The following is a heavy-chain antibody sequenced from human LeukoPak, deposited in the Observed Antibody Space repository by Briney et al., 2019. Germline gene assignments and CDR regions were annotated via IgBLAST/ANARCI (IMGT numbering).Heavy chain of an antibody. J-gene: IGHJ4*02. D-gene: IGHD1-7*01. V-gene: IGHV1-2*02. Sequence: GASVKVSCKASGYTYTGYYMRWVRQAPGQGLEWMGWINPNSGGTNYAQKFQGRVTMTRDTSISTAYMELSRLRSDDTAVYYCASAPPASGITGTTLPFDYWGQGTLVTVSS. CDR1: GYTYTGYY. CDR2: INPNSGGT. CDR3: ASAPPASGITGTTLPFDY.